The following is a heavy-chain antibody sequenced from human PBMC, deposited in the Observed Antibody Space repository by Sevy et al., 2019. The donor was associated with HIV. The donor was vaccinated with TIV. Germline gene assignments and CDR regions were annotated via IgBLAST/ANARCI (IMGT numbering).Heavy chain of an antibody. Sequence: GGSLRLSCAASGFSFSGYNMNWVRQAPGKGLEWVSYLSSSTSTIHYADSVKGRFTISRDNAKNSLFLQRNSLRDEDTAVYYCARDSSWNYDSYFYGMDVWGQGTTVTVSS. CDR2: LSSSTSTI. V-gene: IGHV3-48*02. CDR1: GFSFSGYN. J-gene: IGHJ6*02. CDR3: ARDSSWNYDSYFYGMDV. D-gene: IGHD1-7*01.